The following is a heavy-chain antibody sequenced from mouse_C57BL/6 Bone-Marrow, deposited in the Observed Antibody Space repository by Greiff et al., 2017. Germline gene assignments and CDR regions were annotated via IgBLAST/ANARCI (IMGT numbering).Heavy chain of an antibody. D-gene: IGHD2-4*01. CDR2: IDPSDSYT. CDR3: ARRSSTMISAWFAY. J-gene: IGHJ3*01. V-gene: IGHV1-50*01. CDR1: GYTFTSYW. Sequence: QVQLQQPGAELVKPGASVKLSCKASGYTFTSYWMQWVKQRPGQGLEWIGEIDPSDSYTNYNQKFKGKATLPVDTSSSTAYMQLSSLSSEDSAVYYCARRSSTMISAWFAYWGQGTLVTVSA.